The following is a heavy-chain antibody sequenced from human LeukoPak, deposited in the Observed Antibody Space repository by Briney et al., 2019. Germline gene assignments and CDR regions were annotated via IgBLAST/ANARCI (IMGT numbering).Heavy chain of an antibody. J-gene: IGHJ4*02. CDR2: ISAYNGNT. D-gene: IGHD6-13*01. CDR1: GYTFTRYG. Sequence: GASVKVSCKASGYTFTRYGISWVRQAPGQGLEWMGWISAYNGNTNYAQKLQGRVTTTTDTSTSTAYMELRSLRSDDTAVYYCARVWWEQQLADYWGQGTLVTVSS. V-gene: IGHV1-18*01. CDR3: ARVWWEQQLADY.